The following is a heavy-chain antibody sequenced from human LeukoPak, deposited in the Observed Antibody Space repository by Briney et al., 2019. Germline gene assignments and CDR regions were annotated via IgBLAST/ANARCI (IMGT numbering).Heavy chain of an antibody. Sequence: GGSLRLSCAASGFIFNKHAMSWVRQAPGKGLEWVSGLSGSGGSTDYADSVKGRFTVSRDNSKNTLYLQMNSLRAEDTAVYYCAKGGYSSLVYFDYWGQGTLVTVSS. D-gene: IGHD6-13*01. CDR1: GFIFNKHA. V-gene: IGHV3-23*01. J-gene: IGHJ4*02. CDR2: LSGSGGST. CDR3: AKGGYSSLVYFDY.